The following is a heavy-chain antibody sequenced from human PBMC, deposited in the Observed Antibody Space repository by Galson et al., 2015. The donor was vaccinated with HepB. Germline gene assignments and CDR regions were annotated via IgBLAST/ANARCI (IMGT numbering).Heavy chain of an antibody. D-gene: IGHD4-17*01. Sequence: SVKVSCKASGYTFTTYGIAWVRQAPGQGLQWMGWITTYSGHTSYAQNLQGRATMTTVTPTNTAYLELRNLTSDDTALYFCARDYRATVTTWASGNWGQGTLVTVSS. CDR1: GYTFTTYG. J-gene: IGHJ4*02. V-gene: IGHV1-18*01. CDR2: ITTYSGHT. CDR3: ARDYRATVTTWASGN.